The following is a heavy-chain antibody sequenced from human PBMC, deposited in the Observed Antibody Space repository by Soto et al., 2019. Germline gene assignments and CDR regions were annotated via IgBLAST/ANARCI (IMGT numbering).Heavy chain of an antibody. CDR1: GGSISSYY. J-gene: IGHJ5*02. CDR3: ARDHSSGWLNWFDP. Sequence: PSETLSLTCTVSGGSISSYYWSWIRQPPGKGLERIGYIYYSGSTNYNPSLKSRVTISVDTSKNQFSLKLSSVTAADTAVYYCARDHSSGWLNWFDPWGQGTLVTVSS. CDR2: IYYSGST. D-gene: IGHD6-19*01. V-gene: IGHV4-59*01.